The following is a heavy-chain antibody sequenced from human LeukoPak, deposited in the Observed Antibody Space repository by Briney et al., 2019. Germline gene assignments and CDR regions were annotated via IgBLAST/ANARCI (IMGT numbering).Heavy chain of an antibody. Sequence: GTSVKVSCKASGFTFTSSAMQWVRQARGQRLEWIGWIVVGSGNTNYAQKFQERVTITRDMSTSTAYMELSSLRSEDTAVYYCAADSPSYDILTGHHYYYMDVWGKGTTVTVSS. D-gene: IGHD3-9*01. CDR3: AADSPSYDILTGHHYYYMDV. CDR2: IVVGSGNT. CDR1: GFTFTSSA. V-gene: IGHV1-58*02. J-gene: IGHJ6*03.